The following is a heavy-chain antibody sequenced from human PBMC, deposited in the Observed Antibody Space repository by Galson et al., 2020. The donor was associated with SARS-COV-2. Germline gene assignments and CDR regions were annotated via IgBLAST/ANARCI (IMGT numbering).Heavy chain of an antibody. V-gene: IGHV3-30*04. CDR2: ISYAGSNK. D-gene: IGHD1-26*01. CDR3: ASQLGSGSYFSAFDI. CDR1: GFTFSRYA. J-gene: IGHJ3*02. Sequence: GGSLRLSCAASGFTFSRYAMHWVRQAPGKGLEWVAVISYAGSNKYYADSVKGRFTISRDNSKNTLYLQMNSLRAEDTAVYYCASQLGSGSYFSAFDIWGQGTMVTVS.